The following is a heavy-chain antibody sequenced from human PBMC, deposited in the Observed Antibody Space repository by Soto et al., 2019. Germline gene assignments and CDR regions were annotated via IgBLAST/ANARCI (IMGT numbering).Heavy chain of an antibody. CDR1: GFTFSSYS. J-gene: IGHJ4*02. Sequence: VQLVASGGGLVQPGGSLRLSCAASGFTFSSYSMIWVRQAPGKGLEWVSYISSGSSTIYYADSVKGRFTVSRDNAKNSLYLQMNSLRDEDTAVYYCTRVRQLGLDYWGQGTLVTVSS. CDR2: ISSGSSTI. D-gene: IGHD1-1*01. CDR3: TRVRQLGLDY. V-gene: IGHV3-48*02.